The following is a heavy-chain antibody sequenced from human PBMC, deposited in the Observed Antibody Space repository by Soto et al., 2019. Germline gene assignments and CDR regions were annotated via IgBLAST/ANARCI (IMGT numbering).Heavy chain of an antibody. D-gene: IGHD3-16*01. CDR1: RSTFSNYA. CDR2: VSDSGSRR. J-gene: IGHJ6*01. CDR3: QNRLCCLRLHDFHT. Sequence: GGDLGLSCAASRSTFSNYATKGVRRAPGKGLEWDSGVSDSGSRRYCADPVKARFTFSRDNSKNTRDLQRKMLRAEDTAVSSCQNRLCCLRLHDFHTRGQG. V-gene: IGHV3-23*01.